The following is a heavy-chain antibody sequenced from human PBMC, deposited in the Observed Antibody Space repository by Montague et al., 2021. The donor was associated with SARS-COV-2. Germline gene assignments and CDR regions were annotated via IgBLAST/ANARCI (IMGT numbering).Heavy chain of an antibody. D-gene: IGHD3-9*01. J-gene: IGHJ4*02. CDR2: IDWDDDK. CDR3: ARTHYDILAGYYIAFDY. V-gene: IGHV2-70*01. CDR1: GFSLSTSGMC. Sequence: PGLVKPTQTLTLTCTFSGFSLSTSGMCVSWIRQPPGKALEWLAHIDWDDDKYYSTSLKTRLTISKDTSKIQVVLTMTNMDPVDTATYYCARTHYDILAGYYIAFDYWGQGTLVTVSS.